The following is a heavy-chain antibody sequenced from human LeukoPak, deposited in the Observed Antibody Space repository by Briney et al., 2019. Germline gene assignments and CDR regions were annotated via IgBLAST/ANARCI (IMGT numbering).Heavy chain of an antibody. D-gene: IGHD1-26*01. CDR1: GGSISSYY. J-gene: IGHJ4*02. CDR3: ARETGGPVVY. Sequence: PSETLSLTCTVSGGSISSYYWSWIRQPAGKGLEWIGRMHTTGRINYNPSLKSRVTMSVDTSKNQCSLKLSSVTAADTAVYYCARETGGPVVYWGQGTLVTVSS. CDR2: MHTTGRI. V-gene: IGHV4-4*07.